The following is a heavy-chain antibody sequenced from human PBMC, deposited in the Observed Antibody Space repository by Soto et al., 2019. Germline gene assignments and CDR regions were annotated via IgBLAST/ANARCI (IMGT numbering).Heavy chain of an antibody. CDR3: ARDGATYSDILNDSKNRDH. J-gene: IGHJ5*02. Sequence: ASVKVSCKASGGTFSSYTISWVRQAPGQGLEWVGRIIPLGGLATYAQRFQGRVTITADESSTTAYMELSSLRSEDTAIYYCARDGATYSDILNDSKNRDHWGQGTLVTVSS. CDR1: GGTFSSYT. D-gene: IGHD3-9*01. V-gene: IGHV1-69*04. CDR2: IIPLGGLA.